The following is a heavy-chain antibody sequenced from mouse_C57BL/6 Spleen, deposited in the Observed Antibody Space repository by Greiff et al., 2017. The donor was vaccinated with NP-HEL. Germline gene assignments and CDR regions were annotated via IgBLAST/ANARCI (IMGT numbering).Heavy chain of an antibody. D-gene: IGHD1-1*01. J-gene: IGHJ2*01. Sequence: QVQLQQSGAELVKPGASVKMSCKASGYTFTSYWITWVKQRPGQGLEWIGDIYPGSGSTNYNEKFKSKATLTVDTSSSTAYMQLSSLTSEDSAVYYCARGDYGVCYFDYWGQGTTLTVSS. CDR3: ARGDYGVCYFDY. CDR2: IYPGSGST. V-gene: IGHV1-55*01. CDR1: GYTFTSYW.